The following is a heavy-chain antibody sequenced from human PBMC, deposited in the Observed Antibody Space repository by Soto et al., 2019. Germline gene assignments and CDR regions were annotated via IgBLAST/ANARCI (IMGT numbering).Heavy chain of an antibody. CDR3: AKPILATTIGSNWFDP. D-gene: IGHD1-26*01. J-gene: IGHJ5*02. CDR1: GFTFSSYG. CDR2: ISYDGSNK. V-gene: IGHV3-30*18. Sequence: PGGSLRLSCAASGFTFSSYGMHWVRQAPGKGLEWVAVISYDGSNKYYADSVKGRFTISRDNSKNTLYLQMNSLRAEDTAVYYCAKPILATTIGSNWFDPWGQGTLVTVSS.